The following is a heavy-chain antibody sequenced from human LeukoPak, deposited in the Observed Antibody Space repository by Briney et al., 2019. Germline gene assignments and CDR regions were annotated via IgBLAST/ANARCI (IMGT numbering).Heavy chain of an antibody. J-gene: IGHJ4*02. CDR2: ISGSGGST. V-gene: IGHV3-23*01. CDR3: AKERVVVVPAAMPASFDY. CDR1: GFTFSSYA. Sequence: GGSLTLSCAVSGFTFSSYAMSWVRQAPGKGLEWVSAISGSGGSTYYADSVKGRFTISRDNSKNTLYLQMNSLRAEDTAVYYCAKERVVVVPAAMPASFDYWGQGTLVTVSS. D-gene: IGHD2-2*01.